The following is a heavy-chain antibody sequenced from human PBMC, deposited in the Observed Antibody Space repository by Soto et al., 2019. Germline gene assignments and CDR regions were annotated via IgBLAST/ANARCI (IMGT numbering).Heavy chain of an antibody. CDR3: ARGHEVVAATPGLRWFDP. D-gene: IGHD2-15*01. CDR2: INPNSGGT. Sequence: ASVKVSCKASGYTFTGYYMHWMRQAPGQGLEWMGWINPNSGGTNYAQKFQGWVTMTRDTSISTAYMELSRLRSDDTAVYYCARGHEVVAATPGLRWFDPWGQGTLVTVSS. V-gene: IGHV1-2*04. CDR1: GYTFTGYY. J-gene: IGHJ5*02.